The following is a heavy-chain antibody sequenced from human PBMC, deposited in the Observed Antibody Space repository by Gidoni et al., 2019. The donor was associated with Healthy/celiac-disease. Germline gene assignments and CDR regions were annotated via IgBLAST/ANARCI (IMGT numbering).Heavy chain of an antibody. V-gene: IGHV4-34*01. CDR2: INHSGST. CDR1: GGSFSGYY. D-gene: IGHD1-7*01. Sequence: QVQLQQWGAGLLKPSATLSLTCAVYGGSFSGYYWSWIRQPPGKGLEWIGEINHSGSTNYNQSLKSRVTISVDTSKNQFSLKLSSVTAADTAVYYCARPGDEWNYDYDYWGQGTLVTVSS. J-gene: IGHJ4*02. CDR3: ARPGDEWNYDYDY.